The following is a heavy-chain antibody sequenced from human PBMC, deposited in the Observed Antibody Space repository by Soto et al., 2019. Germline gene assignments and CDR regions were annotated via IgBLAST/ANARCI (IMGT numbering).Heavy chain of an antibody. J-gene: IGHJ6*03. CDR2: ISANNGDT. V-gene: IGHV1-18*01. D-gene: IGHD3-10*01. CDR1: GYTFTNHG. CDR3: ARMVRGSNIDYYHYMDV. Sequence: QVQLVQSGAEVKKPGASVQASCKASGYTFTNHGISWVRQAPGQGLEWLGWISANNGDTNYAQKFQGRVTVTTDTSTSTGYIELRSLRSEDTDVYYCARMVRGSNIDYYHYMDVWGKGTTVTVSS.